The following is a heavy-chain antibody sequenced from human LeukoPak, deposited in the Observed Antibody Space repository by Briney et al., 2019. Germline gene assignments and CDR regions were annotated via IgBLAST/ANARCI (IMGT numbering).Heavy chain of an antibody. CDR1: GGTFSSYA. CDR3: AREEQKVVAGPHFDY. Sequence: SVKVSCKASGGTFSSYAISWVRQAPGQGLEWMGRIIPIFGIANYAQKFQGRVTITADKSTSTAYMELSSLRSEDTAVYYCAREEQKVVAGPHFDYWGQGTLVTVSS. J-gene: IGHJ4*02. V-gene: IGHV1-69*04. CDR2: IIPIFGIA. D-gene: IGHD6-19*01.